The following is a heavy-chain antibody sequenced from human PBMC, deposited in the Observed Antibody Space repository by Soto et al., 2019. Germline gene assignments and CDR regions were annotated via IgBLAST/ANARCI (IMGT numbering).Heavy chain of an antibody. CDR3: AKSYTTVVTPYYFDY. CDR2: ISWNSGNI. J-gene: IGHJ4*02. D-gene: IGHD4-17*01. Sequence: EVQLVESGGGLVQPGRSLRLSCAASGFTFDDYAMHWVRQAPGKGLEWVSGISWNSGNIGYADSVKGRFTISRDKAKNSLYLQMNSLSAEDTALYYCAKSYTTVVTPYYFDYWGQGTLVTVSA. CDR1: GFTFDDYA. V-gene: IGHV3-9*01.